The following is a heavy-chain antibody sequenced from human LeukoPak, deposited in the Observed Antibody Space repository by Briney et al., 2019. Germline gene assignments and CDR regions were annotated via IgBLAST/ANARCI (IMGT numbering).Heavy chain of an antibody. Sequence: GASVKVSCKASGGTFSSYAISWVRQAPGQGLEWMGGIIPIFGTANYAQKFQGRVTITADESTSTAYMELSSLRSEDTAVYYCARDLSPDTIAARPGDAFDIWGQGTMVTVSS. V-gene: IGHV1-69*13. CDR1: GGTFSSYA. CDR3: ARDLSPDTIAARPGDAFDI. D-gene: IGHD6-6*01. J-gene: IGHJ3*02. CDR2: IIPIFGTA.